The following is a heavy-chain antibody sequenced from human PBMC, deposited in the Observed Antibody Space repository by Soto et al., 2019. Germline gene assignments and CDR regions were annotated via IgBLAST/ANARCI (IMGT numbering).Heavy chain of an antibody. CDR3: ARDPSSGIVVVTFDY. D-gene: IGHD3-22*01. J-gene: IGHJ4*02. CDR2: ISYDGSNK. Sequence: GGALRLSCAASGFTFSSYAMHWVRRAPGKGLEWVAVISYDGSNKYYADSVKGRFTISRDNSKNTLYLQMNSLRAEDTAVYYCARDPSSGIVVVTFDYWGQGTLVTVSS. CDR1: GFTFSSYA. V-gene: IGHV3-30-3*01.